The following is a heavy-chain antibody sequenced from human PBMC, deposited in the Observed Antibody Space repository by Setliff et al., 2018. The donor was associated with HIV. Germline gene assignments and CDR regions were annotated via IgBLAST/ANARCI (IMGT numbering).Heavy chain of an antibody. CDR1: GGSFSSYY. CDR2: VNHRGIA. V-gene: IGHV4-34*01. J-gene: IGHJ4*02. D-gene: IGHD3-9*01. CDR3: ARHYYDICSGFDI. Sequence: TLSLTCAVYGGSFSSYYWSWIRLPPGKGLEWIGEVNHRGIANYNPSLRGRVTISVDPSKTQFSLKLSSVTAADTAVYYCARHYYDICSGFDIWGRGILVTVSS.